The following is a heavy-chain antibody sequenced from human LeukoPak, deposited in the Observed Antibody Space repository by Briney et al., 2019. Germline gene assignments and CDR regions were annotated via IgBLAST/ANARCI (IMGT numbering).Heavy chain of an antibody. CDR2: INPNSGDT. CDR1: GYTFTGYY. CDR3: ARQGSGSYKLDY. V-gene: IGHV1-2*02. D-gene: IGHD3-10*01. J-gene: IGHJ4*02. Sequence: ASVKVSCKASGYTFTGYYMHWVRQPPGQGLEWMGWINPNSGDTYFAQHFKGRVTMTTDTSISTTYMEMNSLRSDDTAVFYCARQGSGSYKLDYWGQGALVTVSS.